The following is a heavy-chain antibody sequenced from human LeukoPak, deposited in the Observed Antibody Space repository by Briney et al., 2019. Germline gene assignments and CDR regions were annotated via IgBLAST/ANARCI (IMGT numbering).Heavy chain of an antibody. V-gene: IGHV3-64*01. D-gene: IGHD1-26*01. CDR2: ISSNGGST. CDR3: ARVGVGATTYYYYYMDV. Sequence: PGGSLRLSCAASGFTFSSYAMHWVRQAPGKGLEYVSAISSNGGSTYYANSVKGRFTISRDNSKNTLYLQMGSLRAEDMAVYYCARVGVGATTYYYYYMDVWGKGTTVTVSS. CDR1: GFTFSSYA. J-gene: IGHJ6*03.